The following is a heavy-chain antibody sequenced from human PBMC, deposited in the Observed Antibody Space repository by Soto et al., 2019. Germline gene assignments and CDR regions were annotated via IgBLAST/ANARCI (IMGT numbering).Heavy chain of an antibody. CDR2: IYHIGST. D-gene: IGHD3-16*01. V-gene: IGHV4-59*01. CDR1: GGSIRSYY. Sequence: SETLSLTCTVSGGSIRSYYWSWIRQPPGKGLEWIGFIYHIGSTNYNPSLKGRVTMSVDTSKNQISLKLSSVTAADTAVYYCARDSPYANYFDYWGQGTLVPVAS. J-gene: IGHJ4*02. CDR3: ARDSPYANYFDY.